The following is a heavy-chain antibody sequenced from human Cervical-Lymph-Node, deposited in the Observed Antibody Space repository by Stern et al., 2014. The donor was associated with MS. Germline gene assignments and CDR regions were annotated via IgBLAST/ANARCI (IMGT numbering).Heavy chain of an antibody. V-gene: IGHV2-70*04. CDR3: ARSFYDYESAALGPFDY. J-gene: IGHJ4*02. Sequence: QVTLKESGPALVKPTQALTLTCTFSGFSLSTSGMRVSWIRQPPGKALEWLARIDWDDAKFYSTSLKTRLTISKDTSKNQVVFTMTNMDPVDTATYYCARSFYDYESAALGPFDYWGQGTLVTVSS. CDR1: GFSLSTSGMR. CDR2: IDWDDAK. D-gene: IGHD3-22*01.